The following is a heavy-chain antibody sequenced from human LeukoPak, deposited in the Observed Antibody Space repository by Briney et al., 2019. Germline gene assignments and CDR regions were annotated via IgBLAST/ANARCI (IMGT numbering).Heavy chain of an antibody. V-gene: IGHV1-18*01. Sequence: ASVKVSCKASGYTFTSYDINWVRQATGQGLEWMGWISAYNGNTNYAQKLQGRVTMTTDTSTSTAYMELRSLRSDDTAVYYCARSGIAVAGTPFDPWGQGTLVTVSS. D-gene: IGHD6-19*01. J-gene: IGHJ5*02. CDR3: ARSGIAVAGTPFDP. CDR1: GYTFTSYD. CDR2: ISAYNGNT.